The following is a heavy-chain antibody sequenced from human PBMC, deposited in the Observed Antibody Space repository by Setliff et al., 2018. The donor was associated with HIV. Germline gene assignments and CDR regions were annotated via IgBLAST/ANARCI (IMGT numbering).Heavy chain of an antibody. J-gene: IGHJ6*03. D-gene: IGHD6-19*01. CDR2: INAGNGNT. CDR1: GYTFTTYA. CDR3: GRIYSSGWNYYYYYMDV. Sequence: GASVKVSCKASGYTFTTYAIHWVRQAPGQRLEWMGWINAGNGNTKYSQKFQGRVTITRDTSASTAYMELSSLRSEDTAVYYCGRIYSSGWNYYYYYMDVWGKGTTVTVS. V-gene: IGHV1-3*01.